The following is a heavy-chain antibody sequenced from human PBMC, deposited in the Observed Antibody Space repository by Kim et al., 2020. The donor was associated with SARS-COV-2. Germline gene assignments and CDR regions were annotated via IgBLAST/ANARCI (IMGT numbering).Heavy chain of an antibody. V-gene: IGHV4-34*01. Sequence: SETLSLTCAVYGGSFSGFHWCWIRQPPGKGLEWIGEMNHSGSTNYNPSLKSRVTISVDTSKSQFSLKLNFVTAADTAVYYCARGRAGVVPSPILGIGPHYDYYAMDVWGRGTTVTVSS. D-gene: IGHD2-2*02. CDR2: MNHSGST. CDR3: ARGRAGVVPSPILGIGPHYDYYAMDV. CDR1: GGSFSGFH. J-gene: IGHJ6*02.